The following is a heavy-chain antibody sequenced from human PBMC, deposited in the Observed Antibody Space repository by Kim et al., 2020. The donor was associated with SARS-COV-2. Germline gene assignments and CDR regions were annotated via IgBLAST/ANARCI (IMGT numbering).Heavy chain of an antibody. J-gene: IGHJ6*02. D-gene: IGHD2-2*01. CDR3: ASFDCSSTSCYSYYYYGMDV. CDR2: IIPIFGTA. CDR1: GGTFSSYA. Sequence: SVKVSCKASGGTFSSYAISWVRQAPGQGLEWMGGIIPIFGTANYAQKFQGRVTITADESTSTAYMELSSLRSEDTAVYYCASFDCSSTSCYSYYYYGMDVWGQGTTVTVSS. V-gene: IGHV1-69*13.